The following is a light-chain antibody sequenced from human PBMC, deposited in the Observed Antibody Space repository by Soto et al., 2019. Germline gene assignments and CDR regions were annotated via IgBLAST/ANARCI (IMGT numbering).Light chain of an antibody. J-gene: IGKJ4*01. Sequence: EVVLTQSPATLSLSPGERATLSCRASQSVSMHLAGYQRKPARAPRLLIFDASARATGIPASFSGSGSGTTFTLPISSLEHEDFAVYYCQQRSNCSPVTFGGGTKVDIK. CDR1: QSVSMH. CDR2: DAS. V-gene: IGKV3-11*01. CDR3: QQRSNCSPVT.